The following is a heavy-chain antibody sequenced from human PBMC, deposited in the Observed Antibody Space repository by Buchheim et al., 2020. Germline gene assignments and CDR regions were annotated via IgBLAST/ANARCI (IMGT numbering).Heavy chain of an antibody. D-gene: IGHD5-24*01. CDR2: ISYDGSNK. CDR3: ARDGYKGFLGY. Sequence: QVQLVESGGGVVQPGRSLRLSCAASGFTFSSYAMHWVRQAPGKGLEWVAVISYDGSNKYYADSVKGRFTISRDNSKNTLYLQMNSLRAEDTAVYYCARDGYKGFLGYWGQGTL. J-gene: IGHJ4*02. V-gene: IGHV3-30-3*01. CDR1: GFTFSSYA.